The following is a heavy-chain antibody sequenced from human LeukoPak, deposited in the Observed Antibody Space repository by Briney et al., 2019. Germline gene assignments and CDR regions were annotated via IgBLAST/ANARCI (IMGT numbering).Heavy chain of an antibody. J-gene: IGHJ4*02. Sequence: ASVKVSCKASGGTFSSYAISWVRQAPGQGLEWMGRIIPIFGIANYPQKFQGRVTITADKSTSTAYMELSSLRSEDTAVYYCARVNTTDTAMVTGVFDYWGQGTLVTVSS. CDR3: ARVNTTDTAMVTGVFDY. CDR1: GGTFSSYA. D-gene: IGHD5-18*01. CDR2: IIPIFGIA. V-gene: IGHV1-69*04.